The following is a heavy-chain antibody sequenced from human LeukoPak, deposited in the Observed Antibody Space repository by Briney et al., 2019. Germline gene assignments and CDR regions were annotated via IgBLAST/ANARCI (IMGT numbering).Heavy chain of an antibody. J-gene: IGHJ3*02. CDR2: IYYSGST. Sequence: PSGTLSLTCTVSGGSISSYYWSWIRQPPGKGLEWIGYIYYSGSTNYNPSLKSRVTISVDTSKNQFSLKLSSVTAADTAVYYCARELITKADAFDIWGQGTMVTVSS. V-gene: IGHV4-59*01. CDR3: ARELITKADAFDI. D-gene: IGHD1-20*01. CDR1: GGSISSYY.